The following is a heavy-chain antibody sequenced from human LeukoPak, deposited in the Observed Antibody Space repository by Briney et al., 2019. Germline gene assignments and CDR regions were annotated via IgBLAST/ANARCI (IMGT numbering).Heavy chain of an antibody. Sequence: ASVKVSCKASGGTFSSYAISWVRQAPGQGLEWMGRIIPIFGTANYAQKFQGRVTITTDESTSTAYMELSSLRSEDTAVYYCARGRIVGATHSDYWGQGTLVTVSS. J-gene: IGHJ4*02. D-gene: IGHD1-26*01. V-gene: IGHV1-69*05. CDR2: IIPIFGTA. CDR3: ARGRIVGATHSDY. CDR1: GGTFSSYA.